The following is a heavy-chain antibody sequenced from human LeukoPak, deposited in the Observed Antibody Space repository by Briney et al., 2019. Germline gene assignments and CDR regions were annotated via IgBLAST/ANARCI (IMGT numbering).Heavy chain of an antibody. J-gene: IGHJ4*02. CDR2: INTDGSST. CDR1: GFTFSSYY. Sequence: GGSLRLSCVASGFTFSSYYINWVRQAPGKGPVWVSGINTDGSSTTYADSVKGRFTISRDNAKNTVYLQMNSLRADDTAVYSCARNTGTNRPFDYWGQGTLVTVSS. D-gene: IGHD7-27*01. V-gene: IGHV3-74*01. CDR3: ARNTGTNRPFDY.